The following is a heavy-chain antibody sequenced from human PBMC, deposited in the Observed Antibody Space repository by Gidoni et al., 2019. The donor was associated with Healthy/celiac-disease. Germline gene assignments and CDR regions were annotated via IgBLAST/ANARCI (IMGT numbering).Heavy chain of an antibody. J-gene: IGHJ6*03. CDR2: IYHSGST. D-gene: IGHD3-9*01. CDR1: GGSISSSNW. CDR3: ARSGRYYDILTGYPAHYYYYYMDV. V-gene: IGHV4-4*02. Sequence: QVQLQESGPGLVKPSGTLSLTCAVSGGSISSSNWWSWVRQPPGKGLEWIGEIYHSGSTNYNPSLQSRVTISVDKSKNQFSLKLSSVTAADTAVYYCARSGRYYDILTGYPAHYYYYYMDVWGKGTTVTVSS.